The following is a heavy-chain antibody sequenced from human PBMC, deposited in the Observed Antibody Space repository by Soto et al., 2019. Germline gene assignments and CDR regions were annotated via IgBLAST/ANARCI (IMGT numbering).Heavy chain of an antibody. J-gene: IGHJ5*02. CDR3: ALIAARQNWFDP. V-gene: IGHV1-24*01. D-gene: IGHD6-6*01. Sequence: GASVKVSCKVSGYTLTELSMHWVRQAPGKGLEWMGGFDPEDGETIYARKFQGRVTMTEDTSTDTAYMELSSLRSEDTAVYYCALIAARQNWFDPWGQGTLVTVSS. CDR1: GYTLTELS. CDR2: FDPEDGET.